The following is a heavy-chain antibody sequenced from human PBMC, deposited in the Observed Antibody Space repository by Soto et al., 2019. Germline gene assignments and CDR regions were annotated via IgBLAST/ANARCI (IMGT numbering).Heavy chain of an antibody. CDR3: ATFRPYYYDSRFLCV. D-gene: IGHD3-22*01. CDR2: FDPEDGET. J-gene: IGHJ4*02. Sequence: ASVKVSCKVSGYTLTELSMHWVRQAPGKGLEWMGGFDPEDGETIYAQKFQGRVTMTEDTSTDTAYMELSSLRSEDTAVYYCATFRPYYYDSRFLCVWGQGTLVTVSS. V-gene: IGHV1-24*01. CDR1: GYTLTELS.